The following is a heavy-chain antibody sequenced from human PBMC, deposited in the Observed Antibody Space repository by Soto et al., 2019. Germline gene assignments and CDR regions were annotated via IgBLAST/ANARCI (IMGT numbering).Heavy chain of an antibody. D-gene: IGHD3-10*01. CDR1: GCNFRTYW. Sequence: GGSQRLSWAASGCNFRTYWMHWVRQAPGEGLVWVSYVNGVGSTTSYADSVKGRFTISRDNPKNTLYLQMNTLRVEDTAVYYCVRDDFGLGIDWGQGTLVTVSS. CDR2: VNGVGSTT. J-gene: IGHJ4*02. CDR3: VRDDFGLGID. V-gene: IGHV3-74*01.